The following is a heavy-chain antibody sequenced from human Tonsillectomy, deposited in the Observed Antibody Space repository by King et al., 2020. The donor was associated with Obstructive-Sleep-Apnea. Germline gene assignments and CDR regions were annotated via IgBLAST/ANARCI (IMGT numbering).Heavy chain of an antibody. V-gene: IGHV4-59*01. D-gene: IGHD3-22*01. CDR2: IYYSGST. J-gene: IGHJ4*02. Sequence: VQLQESGPGLVKPSETLSLTCTVSGGSISSYYWSWIRQPPGKGLEWIGYIYYSGSTNYNPSLMSRVTISVDTSKNQFSLKLSSVTAADTAVYYCARGAILDYDSSGFFDYWGQGTLVTVSS. CDR1: GGSISSYY. CDR3: ARGAILDYDSSGFFDY.